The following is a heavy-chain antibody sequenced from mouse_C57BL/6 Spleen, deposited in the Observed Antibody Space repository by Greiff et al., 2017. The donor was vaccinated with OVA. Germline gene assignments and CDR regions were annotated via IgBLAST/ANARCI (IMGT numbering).Heavy chain of an antibody. J-gene: IGHJ4*01. CDR1: GYSFTSYY. Sequence: QVQLQQSGPELVKPGASVKISCKASGYSFTSYYIHWVKQRPGQGLEWIGWIYPGSGNTKYNEKFKGKATLTADTSSSTAYMQLSSLTSEDSAVYYCALAGTDAMDYWGQGTSVTVSS. CDR2: IYPGSGNT. V-gene: IGHV1-66*01. D-gene: IGHD4-1*01. CDR3: ALAGTDAMDY.